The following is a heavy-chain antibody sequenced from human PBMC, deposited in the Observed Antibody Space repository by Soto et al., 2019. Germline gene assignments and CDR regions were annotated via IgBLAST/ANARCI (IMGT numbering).Heavy chain of an antibody. CDR3: ARGGELAGWMPFDS. D-gene: IGHD6-19*01. CDR2: IIPLFGTT. CDR1: GGTFNTYG. Sequence: QVHLVQSGAEVKKPGSSVKVSCRASGGTFNTYGFNWVRQAPGQGLAWTGGIIPLFGTTTYAQNFQGRVTMTADQSTTTAYMEMSGLTSEDTAVYFCARGGELAGWMPFDSWGQGTLVTVSS. J-gene: IGHJ4*02. V-gene: IGHV1-69*01.